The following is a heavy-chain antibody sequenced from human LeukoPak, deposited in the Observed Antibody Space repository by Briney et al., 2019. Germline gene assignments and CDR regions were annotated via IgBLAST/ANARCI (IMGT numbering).Heavy chain of an antibody. J-gene: IGHJ5*02. CDR3: ARDITIFGGGWFDP. D-gene: IGHD3-3*01. Sequence: SQTLSLTCVVSGGSISRGSYYWNWIRQPAGKGLEWMGRIYNSGSTNYNPSLNSRVTISADMSRNQLSLQLTPVTAADTAVYYCARDITIFGGGWFDPWGQGTLVTVSS. V-gene: IGHV4-61*02. CDR2: IYNSGST. CDR1: GGSISRGSYY.